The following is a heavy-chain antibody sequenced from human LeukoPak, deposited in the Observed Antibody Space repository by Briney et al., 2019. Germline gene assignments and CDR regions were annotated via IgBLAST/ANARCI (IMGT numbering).Heavy chain of an antibody. J-gene: IGHJ4*02. D-gene: IGHD3-3*01. Sequence: PGGSLRLSCAAPGFAFRNYAMSWVRQAPGKGLEWVSSLISSGDTTYYADSVKGRFTTSRDNSKNTVHLQMDSLRAEDSAVYYCARDERLLSFLKWGQGTLVTVSS. V-gene: IGHV3-23*01. CDR2: LISSGDTT. CDR3: ARDERLLSFLK. CDR1: GFAFRNYA.